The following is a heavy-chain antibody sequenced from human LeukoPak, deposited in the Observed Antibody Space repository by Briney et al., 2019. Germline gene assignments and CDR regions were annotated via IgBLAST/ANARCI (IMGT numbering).Heavy chain of an antibody. V-gene: IGHV4-59*01. CDR1: GGSISSYY. CDR2: IYYSGST. Sequence: PSETLSLTCTVSGGSISSYYWSWIRQPPGKGLEWIGYIYYSGSTNYNPSLKSRVTISVDTSKNQFSLKLSSVTAADTAVYYCARMMGTEEGSDPWGQGTLVTVSS. D-gene: IGHD2-21*02. J-gene: IGHJ5*02. CDR3: ARMMGTEEGSDP.